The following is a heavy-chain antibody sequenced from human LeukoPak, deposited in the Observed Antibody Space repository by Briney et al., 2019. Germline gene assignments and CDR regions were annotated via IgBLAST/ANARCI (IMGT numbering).Heavy chain of an antibody. J-gene: IGHJ6*03. Sequence: GASVKVSCKVSGYTFTNFYMQWVRQAPGQGLEWMGIINPSGGSTSYAQKFQGRITMTRDMSTSIVYMELSSLRYEDTAVYYCAKEGIAAAENGIYYYYYYMDVWGKGTTVTISS. V-gene: IGHV1-46*01. CDR1: GYTFTNFY. CDR3: AKEGIAAAENGIYYYYYYMDV. CDR2: INPSGGST. D-gene: IGHD6-13*01.